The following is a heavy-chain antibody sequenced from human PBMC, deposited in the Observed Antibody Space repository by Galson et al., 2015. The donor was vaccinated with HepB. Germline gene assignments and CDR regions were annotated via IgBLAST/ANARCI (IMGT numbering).Heavy chain of an antibody. CDR2: ISAYNGNT. CDR3: ARVVVAATSISGCGDY. V-gene: IGHV1-18*01. CDR1: GYTFTSYG. D-gene: IGHD2-15*01. J-gene: IGHJ4*02. Sequence: SVKVSCKASGYTFTSYGISWVRQAPGQGLEWMGWISAYNGNTNYAQKLQGRVTMTTDTSTSTAYMELRSLRSDDTAVYYCARVVVAATSISGCGDYWGQGTLVTVSS.